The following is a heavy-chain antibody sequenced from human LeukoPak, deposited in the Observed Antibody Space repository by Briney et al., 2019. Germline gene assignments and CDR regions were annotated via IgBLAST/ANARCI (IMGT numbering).Heavy chain of an antibody. J-gene: IGHJ4*02. CDR3: AKERGGEFDY. CDR1: GFTFSNFG. D-gene: IGHD2-21*01. V-gene: IGHV3-30*02. Sequence: PGGSLRLSCAASGFTFSNFGMHWVRQAPGKGLEWVAFIRYDGSNKYYADSVKGRFTISRDNSKKTLYLQMNSLRAEDTAVYYCAKERGGEFDYWGQGTLLTVSS. CDR2: IRYDGSNK.